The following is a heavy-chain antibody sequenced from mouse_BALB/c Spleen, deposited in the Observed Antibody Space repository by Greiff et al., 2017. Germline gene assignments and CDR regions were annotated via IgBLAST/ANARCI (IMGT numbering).Heavy chain of an antibody. CDR2: INPYNDGT. CDR3: ARGGVYYGSSYVG. V-gene: IGHV1-14*01. CDR1: GYTFTSYV. D-gene: IGHD1-1*01. J-gene: IGHJ2*01. Sequence: EVKLVESGPELVKPGASVKMSCKASGYTFTSYVMHWVKQKPGQGLEWIGYINPYNDGTKYNEKFKGKATLTSDKSSSTAYMELSSLTSEDSAVYYCARGGVYYGSSYVGWGQGTTLTVSS.